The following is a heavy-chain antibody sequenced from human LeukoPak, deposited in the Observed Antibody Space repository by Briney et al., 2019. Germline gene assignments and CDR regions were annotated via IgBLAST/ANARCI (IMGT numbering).Heavy chain of an antibody. V-gene: IGHV3-66*01. J-gene: IGHJ4*02. CDR3: ATDSSGWFSPFDY. CDR2: IYSGGST. D-gene: IGHD6-19*01. Sequence: TGGSLRLSCAASGFTVSSNYMSWVRQAPGKGLEWVSVIYSGGSTYYADSVKGRFTISRDNSKNTLYLQMNSLRAEDTAVYYCATDSSGWFSPFDYWGQGTLVTVSS. CDR1: GFTVSSNY.